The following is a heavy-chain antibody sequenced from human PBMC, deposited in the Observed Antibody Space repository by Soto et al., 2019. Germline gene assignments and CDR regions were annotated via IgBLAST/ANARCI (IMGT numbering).Heavy chain of an antibody. D-gene: IGHD6-19*01. CDR2: ISGSGGST. V-gene: IGHV3-23*01. Sequence: PGGSLRLSGAASGSTFSSYSMSWVRQAPGKGLEWVSAISGSGGSTYYADSVKGRFTISRDNSKNTLYLQMNSLRAEDTAVYYCAKDRASSGWYEEGWGTNWFDPWGQGSVV. CDR3: AKDRASSGWYEEGWGTNWFDP. J-gene: IGHJ5*02. CDR1: GSTFSSYS.